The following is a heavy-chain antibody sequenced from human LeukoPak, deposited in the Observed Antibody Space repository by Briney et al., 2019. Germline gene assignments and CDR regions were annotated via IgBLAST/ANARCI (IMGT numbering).Heavy chain of an antibody. Sequence: GGSLRLSCAASGLTFSSYWMHWVRQAPGKGLVWVSRINSDGSSTSYAGSVKGRFTISRDNAKNTLYLQMNSLRAEDTAVYYCAREGRWQLLNNWFDPWGQGTLVTVSS. CDR2: INSDGSST. V-gene: IGHV3-74*01. D-gene: IGHD2-15*01. CDR1: GLTFSSYW. J-gene: IGHJ5*02. CDR3: AREGRWQLLNNWFDP.